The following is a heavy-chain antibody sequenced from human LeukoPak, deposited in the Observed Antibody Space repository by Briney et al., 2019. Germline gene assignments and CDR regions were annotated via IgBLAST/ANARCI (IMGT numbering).Heavy chain of an antibody. CDR3: ARNVEVATIVSPDFDY. CDR1: GYTFTGYY. V-gene: IGHV1-2*02. D-gene: IGHD5-24*01. CDR2: INPNSGGT. J-gene: IGHJ4*02. Sequence: ASVKVSCKASGYTFTGYYMHWVRQAPGQGLEWMGWINPNSGGTNYAQKFQGRVTMTRDTSISTAYMELSRLRSDDTAVYYCARNVEVATIVSPDFDYWGQGTLVTVSS.